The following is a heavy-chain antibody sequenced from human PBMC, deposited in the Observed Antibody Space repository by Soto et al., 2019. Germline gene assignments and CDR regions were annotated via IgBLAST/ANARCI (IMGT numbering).Heavy chain of an antibody. CDR2: ISGGGGGT. CDR3: AKGLFSHSVRVNAFDI. V-gene: IGHV3-23*01. CDR1: GFTFSSYA. Sequence: QLLESGGGLVQPGGSLKLSCAASGFTFSSYAMSWVRQAPGKGLEWVSAISGGGGGTYYADSVKGRFTISRDNSKNTLYLQMNNLRAEDTAVYYCAKGLFSHSVRVNAFDIWGQGTMVTVSS. D-gene: IGHD2-15*01. J-gene: IGHJ3*02.